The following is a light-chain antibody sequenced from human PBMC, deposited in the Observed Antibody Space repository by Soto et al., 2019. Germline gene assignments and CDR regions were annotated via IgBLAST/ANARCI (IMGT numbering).Light chain of an antibody. CDR2: GAS. J-gene: IGKJ2*01. CDR1: QSVSSSY. Sequence: EIVLTQSPGTLSLSPGERATLSCRASQSVSSSYLAWYQQKPGQAPRLLIHGASARATGIPDRFSGSGSGTDLTLTTSRLEPEDVAAYYCQQYGSSPMYTFGQGTKLEIK. CDR3: QQYGSSPMYT. V-gene: IGKV3-20*01.